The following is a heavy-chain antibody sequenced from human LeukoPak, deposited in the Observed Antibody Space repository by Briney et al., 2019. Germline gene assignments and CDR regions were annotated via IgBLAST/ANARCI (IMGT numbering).Heavy chain of an antibody. CDR3: ARGIMITFGGVIAIFDY. Sequence: PGRSLRLSCAASGFTFSNYAMHWVRQAPGKGLEWVTLISYDGNNKYYPDSVKGRFTISRDNSKNTLYLQINSLRAEDTAVYYCARGIMITFGGVIAIFDYWGQGTLVTVSS. V-gene: IGHV3-30*04. CDR2: ISYDGNNK. J-gene: IGHJ4*02. CDR1: GFTFSNYA. D-gene: IGHD3-16*02.